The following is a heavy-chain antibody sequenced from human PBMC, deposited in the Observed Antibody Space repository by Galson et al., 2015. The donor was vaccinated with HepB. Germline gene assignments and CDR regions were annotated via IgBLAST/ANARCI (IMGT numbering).Heavy chain of an antibody. D-gene: IGHD3/OR15-3a*01. J-gene: IGHJ4*02. CDR1: GLTFSNAW. Sequence: SLRLSCAASGLTFSNAWMSWARQAPGRGLEWVGHIQSRTDGETTNFAAPVKGRFSISRDDSKNTVYLQMNSLKTEDTAVYYCVGQFLDCWGQGTLVTVSS. CDR3: VGQFLDC. V-gene: IGHV3-15*01. CDR2: IQSRTDGETT.